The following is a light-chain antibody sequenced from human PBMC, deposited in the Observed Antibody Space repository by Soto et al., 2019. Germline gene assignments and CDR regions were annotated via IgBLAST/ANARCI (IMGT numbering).Light chain of an antibody. Sequence: IQMTQSPSSLSASVGDRGKNTCRASPTISTYFRWYQQKSGKAPTLLISAASSVQGGVPARFSGSGSGTDFTLSISSLQPEDFATYYCQQSYTTPCRFGQGTRWIS. CDR2: AAS. CDR1: PTISTY. V-gene: IGKV1-39*01. J-gene: IGKJ2*04. CDR3: QQSYTTPCR.